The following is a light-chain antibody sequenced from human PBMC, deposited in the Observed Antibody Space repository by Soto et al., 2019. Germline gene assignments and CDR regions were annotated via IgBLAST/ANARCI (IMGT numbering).Light chain of an antibody. Sequence: QITQSTSSLSTSVGDRVIITCRASQRINIYLNWYRQKPGKAPELLIYSASNLQSGVPSRFSGSGSGTDFTLTISSLQPEDFATYYWQQSFSTPTFGQGTRLEIK. CDR3: QQSFSTPT. CDR1: QRINIY. J-gene: IGKJ5*01. V-gene: IGKV1-39*01. CDR2: SAS.